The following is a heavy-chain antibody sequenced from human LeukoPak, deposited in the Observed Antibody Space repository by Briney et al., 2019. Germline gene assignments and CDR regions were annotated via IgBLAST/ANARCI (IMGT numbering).Heavy chain of an antibody. Sequence: SETLSLTCTASGGSISSYYWSWIRQPPGKGLEWIGYISYSGSTNYNPSLKSRVTISVDTSKKQFSLKLSSVTAADTAVYYCARASGLIRFLARLPASFDYWGQGTLVTVSS. CDR2: ISYSGST. V-gene: IGHV4-59*01. J-gene: IGHJ4*02. CDR1: GGSISSYY. D-gene: IGHD3-3*01. CDR3: ARASGLIRFLARLPASFDY.